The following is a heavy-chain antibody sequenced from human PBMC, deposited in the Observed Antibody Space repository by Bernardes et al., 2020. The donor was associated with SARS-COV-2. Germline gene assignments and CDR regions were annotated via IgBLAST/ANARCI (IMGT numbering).Heavy chain of an antibody. V-gene: IGHV3-66*02. CDR1: GFTVSSND. J-gene: IGHJ6*03. CDR2: VYVGGST. Sequence: GGSLILSCAASGFTVSSNDMTWVRQAPGKGLEWVSVVYVGGSTYYADSVKGRFTISRDNSNSTVYLQMNSLRADDTAVYYCARGLRGFHYMDVWGKGTTVTVSS. CDR3: ARGLRGFHYMDV.